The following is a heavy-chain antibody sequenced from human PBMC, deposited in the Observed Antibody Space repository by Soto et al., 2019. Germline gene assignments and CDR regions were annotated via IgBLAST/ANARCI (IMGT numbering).Heavy chain of an antibody. CDR1: GFTSSSFV. D-gene: IGHD3-10*01. V-gene: IGHV3-30*18. J-gene: IGHJ3*02. CDR2: ISSDGNNQ. CDR3: DKDRGVLDPFDI. Sequence: QVQLVESGGGVVQPGTSLRLSCAASGFTSSSFVIHWVRQAPGKGLEWLAVISSDGNNQYYADSGKGRFTISRNNSKKTLYLQVNSLRPEDPAVYFCDKDRGVLDPFDIWGLGTMVTVS.